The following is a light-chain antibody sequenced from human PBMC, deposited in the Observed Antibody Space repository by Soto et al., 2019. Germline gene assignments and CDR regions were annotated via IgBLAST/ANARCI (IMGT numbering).Light chain of an antibody. Sequence: QSALTQPASVSGSPGQSITISCTGTSSDVGGYNYVSWYQQHPGKAPQLMIYEVSSRPSVVSHRFSGSKSGNTSSLTISGLQTEDADDYYCSSFTTRNTVLFGGGTQLTVL. CDR2: EVS. CDR3: SSFTTRNTVL. V-gene: IGLV2-14*01. CDR1: SSDVGGYNY. J-gene: IGLJ2*01.